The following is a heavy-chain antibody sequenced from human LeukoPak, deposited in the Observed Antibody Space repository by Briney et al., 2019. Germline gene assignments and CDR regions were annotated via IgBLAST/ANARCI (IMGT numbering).Heavy chain of an antibody. CDR3: ATAGTFYYFGMDV. CDR2: IKQDGSEE. CDR1: GLTFSSYW. D-gene: IGHD1/OR15-1a*01. Sequence: GGSLRLSCAASGLTFSSYWMNWVRQAPGKGLEWLANIKQDGSEEYYVDSVKGRFSISRDNAKNSLYLQMNSLRAEDTAVYYCATAGTFYYFGMDVWGQGTTVTVSS. J-gene: IGHJ6*02. V-gene: IGHV3-7*01.